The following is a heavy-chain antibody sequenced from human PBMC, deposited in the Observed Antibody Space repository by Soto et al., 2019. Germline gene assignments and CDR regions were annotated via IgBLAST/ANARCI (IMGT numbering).Heavy chain of an antibody. J-gene: IGHJ5*02. CDR1: GGTFSSYA. CDR3: AREWSDGPEQPNWFDP. V-gene: IGHV1-69*06. CDR2: IIPIFGTA. Sequence: QVQLVQSGAEVKKPGSSVKVSCKASGGTFSSYAISWVRQAPGQGLEWMGGIIPIFGTANYAQKFQGRVTITADKSTSTAYMERSSLRSEDTAVYYCAREWSDGPEQPNWFDPWGQGTLVTVSS. D-gene: IGHD1-1*01.